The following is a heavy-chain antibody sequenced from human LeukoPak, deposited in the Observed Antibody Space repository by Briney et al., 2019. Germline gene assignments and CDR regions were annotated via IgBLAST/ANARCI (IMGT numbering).Heavy chain of an antibody. J-gene: IGHJ4*02. CDR3: ITGFSAAPHDGY. Sequence: GGSLRLSCAASGFTFRDAWMSWVRQAPGKGLERGGRIKSRAGGGTADYSAPVRGRFTISRDDSRTTLYLQMDSLKAEDTAVYYCITGFSAAPHDGYWGQGTLVTVSS. CDR1: GFTFRDAW. D-gene: IGHD2-15*01. CDR2: IKSRAGGGTA. V-gene: IGHV3-15*01.